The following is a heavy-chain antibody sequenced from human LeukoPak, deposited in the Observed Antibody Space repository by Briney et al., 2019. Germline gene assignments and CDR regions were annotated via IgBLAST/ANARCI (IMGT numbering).Heavy chain of an antibody. CDR2: IKQDGSEK. V-gene: IGHV3-7*01. CDR3: AREFTTWELPFFDY. J-gene: IGHJ4*02. CDR1: GFTFSTYW. Sequence: GGSLRLSCAASGFTFSTYWMSWVRQAPGKGLEWVANIKQDGSEKYYVDSVKDRFTTSRDNAKNSLYLEMNSLRAEDTAVYYCAREFTTWELPFFDYWGQGKLVTVSS. D-gene: IGHD1-26*01.